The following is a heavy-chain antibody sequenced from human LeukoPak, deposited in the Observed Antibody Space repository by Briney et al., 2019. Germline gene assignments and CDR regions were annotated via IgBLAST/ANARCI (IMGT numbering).Heavy chain of an antibody. D-gene: IGHD2-2*01. CDR3: AKGGYCSSTSCIFDY. V-gene: IGHV3-23*01. CDR2: ISNSGGSI. CDR1: GFTFSSSV. Sequence: GGSLRLSCAASGFTFSSSVMGWVRQTPGKGLECVSAISNSGGSINYADSVKGRFTISRDNSKNTLYLQMNGLRAEDTAIYYCAKGGYCSSTSCIFDYWGQGTLVTVSS. J-gene: IGHJ4*02.